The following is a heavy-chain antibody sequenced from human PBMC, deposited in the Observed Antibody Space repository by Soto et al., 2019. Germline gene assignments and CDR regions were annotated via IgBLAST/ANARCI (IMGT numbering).Heavy chain of an antibody. CDR3: ARGGDYGDWYYYGMDV. D-gene: IGHD4-17*01. CDR2: ISYDGSNK. V-gene: IGHV3-30*03. J-gene: IGHJ6*02. Sequence: QVQLVESGGGVVQPGRSLRLSCAASGFTFSSYGMHWVRQAPGKGLEWVAVISYDGSNKYYADSVKGRFTISRDNSKNTLYLQMNSLRAEDTAVYYCARGGDYGDWYYYGMDVWGQGTTVTVSS. CDR1: GFTFSSYG.